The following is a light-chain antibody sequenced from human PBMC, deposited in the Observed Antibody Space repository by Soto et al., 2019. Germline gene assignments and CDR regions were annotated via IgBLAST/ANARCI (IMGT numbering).Light chain of an antibody. CDR2: AAS. J-gene: IGKJ1*01. V-gene: IGKV1-39*01. CDR1: QTIMTY. Sequence: DIQMTQSPSSLSASVGDEVTITCRASQTIMTYLNWYQLKPGKPPRLLIYAASSLQSGVPSRFSGSGSGTDFTLTITSLQPEDFETYSCQQSYNSHQTFGHGTKVDIX. CDR3: QQSYNSHQT.